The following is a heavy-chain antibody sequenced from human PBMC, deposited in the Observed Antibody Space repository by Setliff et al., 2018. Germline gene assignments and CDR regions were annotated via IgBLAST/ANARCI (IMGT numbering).Heavy chain of an antibody. CDR3: ARAPPSSGWTPRGYYYYYMDV. CDR2: IQTSGTT. V-gene: IGHV4-61*09. J-gene: IGHJ6*03. Sequence: SETLSLTCTVSGGSISSGNYYWSWIRQPAGKGLEWFGHIQTSGTTNYNPSLKSRVTISVDTSKNQFSLKLSAVTAADTAVYFCARAPPSSGWTPRGYYYYYMDVWGKGTTVTVSS. CDR1: GGSISSGNYY. D-gene: IGHD6-19*01.